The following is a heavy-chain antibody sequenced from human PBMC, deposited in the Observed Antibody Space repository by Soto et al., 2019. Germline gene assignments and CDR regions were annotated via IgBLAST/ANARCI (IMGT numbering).Heavy chain of an antibody. CDR1: GGSISSYY. J-gene: IGHJ4*02. D-gene: IGHD4-17*01. V-gene: IGHV4-59*08. CDR2: IYYSGST. Sequence: PSETLSLTCTVSGGSISSYYWSWIRQPPGKGLEWIGYIYYSGSTNYNPSLKSRVTISVDTSKNQFSLKLSSVTAADTAVYYCARLDYGDYRFDYWGQGTLVTVSS. CDR3: ARLDYGDYRFDY.